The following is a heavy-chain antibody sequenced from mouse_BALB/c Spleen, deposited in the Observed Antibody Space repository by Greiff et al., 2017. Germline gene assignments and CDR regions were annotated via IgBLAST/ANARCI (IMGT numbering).Heavy chain of an antibody. J-gene: IGHJ4*01. CDR3: ARRVYYRYPHCAMDY. Sequence: EVQLVESGGGLVKPGGSLKLSCAASGFAFSSYDMSWVRQTPEKRLEWVAYISSGGGSTYYPDTVKGRFTISRDNAKNTLYLQMSSLKSEDTAMYYCARRVYYRYPHCAMDYWGQGTSVTVSS. V-gene: IGHV5-12-1*01. CDR1: GFAFSSYD. D-gene: IGHD2-14*01. CDR2: ISSGGGST.